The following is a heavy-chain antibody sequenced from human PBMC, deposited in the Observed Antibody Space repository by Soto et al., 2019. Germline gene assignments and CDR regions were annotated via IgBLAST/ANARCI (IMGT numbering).Heavy chain of an antibody. J-gene: IGHJ1*01. CDR1: GFTFSSYA. CDR2: ITAGGGSA. Sequence: PGGSLRLSCAASGFTFSSYAMSWVRQAPGKGLEWVSAITAGGGSAYYADSVKGRFTISRDNSKNTLYLQMNSLRAEDTAVYYCARDFIDPVNTMVRGVIPTAGYFQHWGQGTLVTVSS. V-gene: IGHV3-23*01. D-gene: IGHD3-10*01. CDR3: ARDFIDPVNTMVRGVIPTAGYFQH.